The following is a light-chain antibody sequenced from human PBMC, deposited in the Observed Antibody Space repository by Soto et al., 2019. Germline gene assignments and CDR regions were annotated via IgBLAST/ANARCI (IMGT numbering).Light chain of an antibody. Sequence: EIVLTQSPGPLSLSPGERATLSCRASQSITSNYLAWYQHKPGQAPRLLIYGASSRAAGIPDRFSGSGSGTDFNLTISRLEPEDFAVYYCQQFDSSAITFGQGTRLESK. V-gene: IGKV3-20*01. CDR3: QQFDSSAIT. J-gene: IGKJ5*01. CDR1: QSITSNY. CDR2: GAS.